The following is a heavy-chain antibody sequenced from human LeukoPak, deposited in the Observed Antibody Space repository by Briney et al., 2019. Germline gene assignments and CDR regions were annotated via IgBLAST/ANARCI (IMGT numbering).Heavy chain of an antibody. CDR3: AGPLQQLAGVFDY. D-gene: IGHD6-13*01. CDR1: GFTFGSYS. Sequence: GGSLRLSCAASGFTFGSYSMNWVRQAPGKGLEWVSSISSSSSYIYYADSVKGRFTISRDNAKNSLYLQMNSLRAEDTAVYYCAGPLQQLAGVFDYWGQGTLVTVSS. CDR2: ISSSSSYI. V-gene: IGHV3-21*01. J-gene: IGHJ4*02.